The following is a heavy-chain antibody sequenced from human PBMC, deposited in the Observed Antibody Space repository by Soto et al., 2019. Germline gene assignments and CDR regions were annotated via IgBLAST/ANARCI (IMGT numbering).Heavy chain of an antibody. V-gene: IGHV1-3*01. CDR2: INAGNGNT. J-gene: IGHJ4*02. D-gene: IGHD6-13*01. Sequence: QVQLVQSGAEVKKPGASVKVSCKASGYTFTSYAMHWVRQAPGQRLEWMGWINAGNGNTKYSQKFQGRVTITRDTSASTAYMELSSLRSEDTAVYYCAGGIAAAGTLGFDYWGKGTLVTFSS. CDR1: GYTFTSYA. CDR3: AGGIAAAGTLGFDY.